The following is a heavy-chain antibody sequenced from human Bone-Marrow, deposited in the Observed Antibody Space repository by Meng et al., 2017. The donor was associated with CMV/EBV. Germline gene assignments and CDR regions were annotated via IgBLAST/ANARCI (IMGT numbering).Heavy chain of an antibody. CDR1: GFTFSDYY. CDR2: ISSSGSTI. D-gene: IGHD2-2*03. J-gene: IGHJ6*02. CDR3: ARDGYCSSTSCYHGMDV. Sequence: GESLKISCAASGFTFSDYYMSWIRQAPGKGLEWVSYISSSGSTIYYADSVKGRFAISRDNAKNSLYLQMNSLRVEDTAVYYCARDGYCSSTSCYHGMDVWGQGTTVTVSS. V-gene: IGHV3-11*01.